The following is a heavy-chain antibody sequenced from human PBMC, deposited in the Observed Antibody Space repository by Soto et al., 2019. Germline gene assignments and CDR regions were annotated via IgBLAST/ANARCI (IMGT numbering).Heavy chain of an antibody. V-gene: IGHV5-10-1*01. Sequence: GESLKISCTASGYNFPGYWIGWVRQMPGKGLEWMGRIAPADSYTNYSPSFHGHVTMSVDRSTSTAYLQWGSLKASDTAMYYCVRVPIGHSDDSGYSDSWGQETQVTVSS. J-gene: IGHJ5*01. CDR1: GYNFPGYW. CDR3: VRVPIGHSDDSGYSDS. D-gene: IGHD3-22*01. CDR2: IAPADSYT.